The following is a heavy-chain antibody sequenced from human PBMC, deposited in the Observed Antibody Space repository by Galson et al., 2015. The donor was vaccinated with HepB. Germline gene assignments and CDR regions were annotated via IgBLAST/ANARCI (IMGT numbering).Heavy chain of an antibody. CDR2: ISISGNII. J-gene: IGHJ4*02. Sequence: SLRLSCAASGFSFSSYSMNWVRQAPGKGLEWLSYISISGNIIDYADSVEGRFTISRDNAKNSLYLQMNSLRAEDTAVYYCARGRGYNYGYSDYWGQGTLVIVSS. CDR1: GFSFSSYS. CDR3: ARGRGYNYGYSDY. V-gene: IGHV3-48*01. D-gene: IGHD5-18*01.